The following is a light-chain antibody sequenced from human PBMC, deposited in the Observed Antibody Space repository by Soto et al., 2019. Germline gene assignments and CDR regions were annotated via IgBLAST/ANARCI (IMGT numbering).Light chain of an antibody. CDR2: DAS. J-gene: IGKJ1*01. Sequence: EILMTQSPSTLSGSPVERSTLSFRASRVVSGKLALYQQKPCQAPRLLIYDASNRATGIPASFSGSGSGTDFTLTISNLEPEDFTVYYCQHRSDWPWTFGQGTKVDIK. V-gene: IGKV3-11*01. CDR1: RVVSGK. CDR3: QHRSDWPWT.